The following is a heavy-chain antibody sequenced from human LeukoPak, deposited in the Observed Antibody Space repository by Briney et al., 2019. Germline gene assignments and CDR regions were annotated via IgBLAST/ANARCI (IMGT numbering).Heavy chain of an antibody. Sequence: ASVKVSCKASGYTFTGYYMHWVRQAPGQGLEWMGWINPNSGGTNYAQKFQGRVTMTRDTSISTAYMELSRLRSDDTAVYYCARVPPDYYDSSGRENYFDYWGQGTLVTVSS. CDR2: INPNSGGT. V-gene: IGHV1-2*02. CDR1: GYTFTGYY. J-gene: IGHJ4*02. D-gene: IGHD3-22*01. CDR3: ARVPPDYYDSSGRENYFDY.